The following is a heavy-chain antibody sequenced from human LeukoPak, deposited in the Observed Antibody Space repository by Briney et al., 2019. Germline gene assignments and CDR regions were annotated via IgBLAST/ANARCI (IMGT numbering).Heavy chain of an antibody. CDR3: ANIRYFDWLSWFDP. V-gene: IGHV4-39*07. D-gene: IGHD3-9*01. Sequence: SETLSLTCTVSGGSISSSSYYWGWIRQPPGKGLEWIGSIYYSGSTYYNPSLKSRVTISVDTSKNQFSLKLSSVTAADTAVYYCANIRYFDWLSWFDPWGQGTLVTVSS. CDR2: IYYSGST. J-gene: IGHJ5*02. CDR1: GGSISSSSYY.